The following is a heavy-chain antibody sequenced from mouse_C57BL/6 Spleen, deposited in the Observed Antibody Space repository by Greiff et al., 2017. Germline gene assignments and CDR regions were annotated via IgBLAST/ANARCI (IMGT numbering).Heavy chain of an antibody. Sequence: VQLQQPGAELVKPGASVKLSCKASGYTFTSYWMQWVKQRPGQGLEWIGEIDPSDSYTNYKQKFKGKATLTVDPSSSTAYMQLSSLKSEASAVYYCARRERGAPYCFDYWGQGTTLTVSS. D-gene: IGHD3-1*01. CDR3: ARRERGAPYCFDY. V-gene: IGHV1-50*01. CDR2: IDPSDSYT. CDR1: GYTFTSYW. J-gene: IGHJ2*01.